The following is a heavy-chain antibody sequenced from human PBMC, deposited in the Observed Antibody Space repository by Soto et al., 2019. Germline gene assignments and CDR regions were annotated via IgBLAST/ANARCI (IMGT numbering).Heavy chain of an antibody. D-gene: IGHD5-18*01. CDR3: ARDGYSYGYYYGMDV. Sequence: SETLSLTCTVSGGSISTGDYYWSWIRQPPGKGLQWIGYIYYSGSTHYNPSLKSRVTISVDTSKNQFSLKLSSETAADTAVYYCARDGYSYGYYYGMDVWGQGTTVTVSS. CDR2: IYYSGST. V-gene: IGHV4-30-4*01. J-gene: IGHJ6*02. CDR1: GGSISTGDYY.